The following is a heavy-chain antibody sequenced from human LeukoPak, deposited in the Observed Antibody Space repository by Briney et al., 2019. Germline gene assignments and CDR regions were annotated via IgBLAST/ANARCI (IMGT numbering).Heavy chain of an antibody. J-gene: IGHJ5*02. Sequence: PGGSLRLSCAASGFTFSSYSMNWVRQAPGKGLEWVSSISSSSSYIYYADSVKGRFTISRDNAKNSLYLQMNSLRAEDTAVYYCARDLSTFWNHHLRADGWFDPWGQGTLVTVSS. V-gene: IGHV3-21*01. D-gene: IGHD1-14*01. CDR3: ARDLSTFWNHHLRADGWFDP. CDR1: GFTFSSYS. CDR2: ISSSSSYI.